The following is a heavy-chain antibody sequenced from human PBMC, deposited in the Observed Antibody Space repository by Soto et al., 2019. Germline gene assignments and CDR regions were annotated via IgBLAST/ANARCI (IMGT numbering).Heavy chain of an antibody. J-gene: IGHJ4*02. D-gene: IGHD2-15*01. CDR2: ISGSGGST. Sequence: PGGSLRLSCAASGFTFSSYAMSWVRQAPGKGLEWVSAISGSGGSTYYADSVKGRFTISRDNSKNTLFLQMNSLRAEDTAVYYCAKDRCSGGSCYSGVGDYFDYWGQGTLVTVSS. CDR1: GFTFSSYA. CDR3: AKDRCSGGSCYSGVGDYFDY. V-gene: IGHV3-23*01.